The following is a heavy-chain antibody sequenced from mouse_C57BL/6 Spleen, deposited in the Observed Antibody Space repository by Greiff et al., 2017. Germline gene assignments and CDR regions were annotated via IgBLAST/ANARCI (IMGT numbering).Heavy chain of an antibody. D-gene: IGHD2-4*01. CDR1: GYTFTSYW. V-gene: IGHV1-61*01. CDR3: ARRGYDYDGGFDY. Sequence: VQLQQPGAELVRPGSSVKLSCKASGYTFTSYWMDWVKQRPGQGLEWIGNIYPSDSETHYNQKFKDKATLTVDKSSSTAYMQLSSLTSEDSAVYYCARRGYDYDGGFDYWGQGTTLTVSS. CDR2: IYPSDSET. J-gene: IGHJ2*01.